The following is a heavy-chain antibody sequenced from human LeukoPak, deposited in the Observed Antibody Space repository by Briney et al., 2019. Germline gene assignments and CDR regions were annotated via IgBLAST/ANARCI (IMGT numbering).Heavy chain of an antibody. D-gene: IGHD2-15*01. J-gene: IGHJ3*01. CDR3: ARDLPPCTGGSCYSNAFDL. Sequence: GASVKVSCKASGGTFSSYSINWVRQAPGQGLEWVGRLIPTLDVANYPQKFQARLTITADKSTGTAYMELSSLRSADTAVYYCARDLPPCTGGSCYSNAFDLWGQGTMVTVSS. CDR1: GGTFSSYS. CDR2: LIPTLDVA. V-gene: IGHV1-69*04.